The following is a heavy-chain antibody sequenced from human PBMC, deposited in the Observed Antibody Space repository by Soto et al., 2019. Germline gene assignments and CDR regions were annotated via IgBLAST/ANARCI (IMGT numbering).Heavy chain of an antibody. V-gene: IGHV4-34*01. Sequence: PSETLSLTCAVYGGSFSGYYWSWIRQPPGKGLEWIGEINHSGSTNYNPSLKSRVTISVDTSKNQFSLKLSSVTAADTAVYYCARIDKAVAAIHAFDYWGQGTLVTVS. J-gene: IGHJ4*02. CDR2: INHSGST. D-gene: IGHD2-15*01. CDR1: GGSFSGYY. CDR3: ARIDKAVAAIHAFDY.